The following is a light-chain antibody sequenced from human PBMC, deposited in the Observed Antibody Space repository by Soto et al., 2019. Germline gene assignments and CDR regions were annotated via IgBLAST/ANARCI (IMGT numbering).Light chain of an antibody. J-gene: IGLJ1*01. CDR2: EVS. CDR1: TGSVAGNDY. Sequence: QSALTQPRSVSGSPGQSVTVSCTGTTGSVAGNDYVSWYQQHPGKAPKLLIHEVSNRPSGVSNRFSGSKSGNTASLTISGLQAEDEADYYCSSYTSSRAYVFGIGTKVTVL. CDR3: SSYTSSRAYV. V-gene: IGLV2-14*01.